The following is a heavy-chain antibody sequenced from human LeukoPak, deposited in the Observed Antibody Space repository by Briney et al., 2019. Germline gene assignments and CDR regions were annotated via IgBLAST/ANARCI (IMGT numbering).Heavy chain of an antibody. D-gene: IGHD2-8*01. J-gene: IGHJ3*02. CDR1: AYTFTGYY. Sequence: ASVTVSCKASAYTFTGYYLHWVRQAPGQGPEWVGWIDPNNGDTEYAQEFQGRVTMTRVSSISTAYMELSRLTSDDTAVYYCARRSRNGLDAFDIWGQGTMVTVS. V-gene: IGHV1-2*02. CDR3: ARRSRNGLDAFDI. CDR2: IDPNNGDT.